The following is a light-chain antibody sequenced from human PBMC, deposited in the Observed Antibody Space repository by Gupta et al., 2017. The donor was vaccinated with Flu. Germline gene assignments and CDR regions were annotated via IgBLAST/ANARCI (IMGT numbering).Light chain of an antibody. Sequence: EIVLTQSPVTLSLSPGERATLSCRASQSVSSSYLAWYQQKPGQAPRLLIYGASSRATGIPDRCSGSGAGTDFTLTSSRLEQEDVAVYYLQQHRSSETFGQGTKLEIK. J-gene: IGKJ2*01. CDR2: GAS. V-gene: IGKV3-20*01. CDR3: QQHRSSET. CDR1: QSVSSSY.